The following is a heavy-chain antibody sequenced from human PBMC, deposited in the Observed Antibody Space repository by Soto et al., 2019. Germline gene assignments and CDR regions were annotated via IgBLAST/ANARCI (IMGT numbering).Heavy chain of an antibody. CDR2: IIPILGIA. D-gene: IGHD6-19*01. CDR1: GGTFSSYT. J-gene: IGHJ6*02. V-gene: IGHV1-69*02. CDR3: AKVRREAYSSGWTAYYYCGMDV. Sequence: QVQLVQSGAEVKKPGSSVKVSCKASGGTFSSYTISWVRQAPGQGLEWMGRIIPILGIANYAQKFQGRVTITADKSRDRAYMERSILRSEETAVYYGAKVRREAYSSGWTAYYYCGMDVWGQGTTVTVSS.